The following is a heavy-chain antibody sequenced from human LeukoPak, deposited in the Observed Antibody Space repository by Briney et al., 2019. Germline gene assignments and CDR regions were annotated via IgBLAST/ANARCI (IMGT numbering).Heavy chain of an antibody. V-gene: IGHV4-34*01. CDR2: INHSGST. Sequence: MASETLSLTCAVYGGSFSGYYWSWIRQPPGKGLEWIGEINHSGSTNYNPSLKSRVTISVDTSKNQFSLKLSSVTAADTAVYYCARGVNYYDSSGYSNYYCYMDVWGKGTTVTVSS. CDR3: ARGVNYYDSSGYSNYYCYMDV. J-gene: IGHJ6*03. CDR1: GGSFSGYY. D-gene: IGHD3-22*01.